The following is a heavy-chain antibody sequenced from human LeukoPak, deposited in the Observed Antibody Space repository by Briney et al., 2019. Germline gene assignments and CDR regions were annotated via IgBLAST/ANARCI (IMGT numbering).Heavy chain of an antibody. CDR3: ARGGELRYFDWLPSPRAFDI. D-gene: IGHD3-9*01. CDR1: GFPFSSYA. Sequence: GGSLRLFCAASGFPFSSYAMSWVRQAPGKGGEWVSAVSGSGGSTFHADSVKGRFTISRDNSKNTLYLQMNSLRAEDTAVYYCARGGELRYFDWLPSPRAFDIWGQGTMVTVSS. J-gene: IGHJ3*02. CDR2: VSGSGGST. V-gene: IGHV3-23*01.